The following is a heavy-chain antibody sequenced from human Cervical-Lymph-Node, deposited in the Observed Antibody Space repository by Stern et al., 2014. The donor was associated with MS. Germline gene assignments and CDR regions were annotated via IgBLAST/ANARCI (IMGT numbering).Heavy chain of an antibody. J-gene: IGHJ6*02. CDR3: AKDRGIVVPSALGRTITFYSHYGMDV. CDR2: TSYDGSSE. V-gene: IGHV3-30*18. D-gene: IGHD2/OR15-2a*01. Sequence: QVQLVESGGGVVQPGRSLRLSCVASGFTFKDSGMHWVRQAPGKGLEWVAVTSYDGSSEEYVESVKGRFTISRDNPRNTLYLQMDSLRSEDTAVYYCAKDRGIVVPSALGRTITFYSHYGMDVWGQGTTVTVSS. CDR1: GFTFKDSG.